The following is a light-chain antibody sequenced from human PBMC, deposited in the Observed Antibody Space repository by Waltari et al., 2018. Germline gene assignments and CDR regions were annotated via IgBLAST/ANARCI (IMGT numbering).Light chain of an antibody. J-gene: IGKJ1*01. CDR2: DAS. CDR3: QQYDKLPRT. CDR1: QDISNY. Sequence: DIQMTQSPSSLSASVGDRVTITCQASQDISNYLNWYQQKPGKAPKLLIYDASKLETGVPSRFSGSVSGTDFTFTISSLRPEESATYYCQQYDKLPRTVGQGTKVEIK. V-gene: IGKV1-33*01.